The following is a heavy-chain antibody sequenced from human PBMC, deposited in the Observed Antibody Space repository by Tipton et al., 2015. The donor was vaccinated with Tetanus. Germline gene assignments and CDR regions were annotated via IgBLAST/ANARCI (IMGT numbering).Heavy chain of an antibody. CDR3: ARSGWEREWELLDN. V-gene: IGHV1-2*02. Sequence: QLVQSGAEVKKPGASVKVSCKASGYTVTGHYMHWVRQAPGQGLEWMGWINPNSGGTSYAQKFQGRVTMTRDTSISTAYMELSRLRSDDTAVYYCARSGWEREWELLDNWGQGTLVTVSS. J-gene: IGHJ4*02. CDR1: GYTVTGHY. CDR2: INPNSGGT. D-gene: IGHD1-26*01.